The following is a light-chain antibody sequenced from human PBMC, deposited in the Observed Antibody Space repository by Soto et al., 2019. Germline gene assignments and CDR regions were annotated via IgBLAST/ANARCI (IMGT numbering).Light chain of an antibody. Sequence: QSVLTQPASVSGSPGQSITIACTGTSSDVGGYDYVSWFQQNPRKAPKLIIFEVSNRPSGVSYRFSGSKSGNTASLAISGLEDEDEATYYCSSYSSSSTLVFGTGTKVTVL. CDR1: SSDVGGYDY. CDR2: EVS. CDR3: SSYSSSSTLV. V-gene: IGLV2-14*01. J-gene: IGLJ1*01.